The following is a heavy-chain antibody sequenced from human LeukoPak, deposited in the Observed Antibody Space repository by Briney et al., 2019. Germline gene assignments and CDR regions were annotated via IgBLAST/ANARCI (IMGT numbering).Heavy chain of an antibody. J-gene: IGHJ4*02. CDR1: GFTFSRYG. D-gene: IGHD3-10*01. CDR2: ISYDASNK. Sequence: GRSLRLSCAASGFTFSRYGMHWVRQTPGKGLEWVAVISYDASNKYYADSVKGRFTISRDNSKNTLYLQMNSLRAEDTAVYYCAKTYYYGSGSYDYWGQGTLVTVSS. CDR3: AKTYYYGSGSYDY. V-gene: IGHV3-30*18.